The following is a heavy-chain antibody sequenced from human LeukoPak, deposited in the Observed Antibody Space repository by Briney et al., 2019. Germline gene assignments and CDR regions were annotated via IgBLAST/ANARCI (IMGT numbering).Heavy chain of an antibody. J-gene: IGHJ6*04. Sequence: GGSLKLSCAASGFTFSGSAMHWVRQASGKGLEWVGRIRSKANSYATAYAASVKGRFTISRDNAKNSLYLQMNSLRAEDTAVYYCAELGITMIXGVWXKXTTXTISX. D-gene: IGHD3-22*01. CDR3: AELGITMIXGV. V-gene: IGHV3-73*01. CDR1: GFTFSGSA. CDR2: IRSKANSYAT.